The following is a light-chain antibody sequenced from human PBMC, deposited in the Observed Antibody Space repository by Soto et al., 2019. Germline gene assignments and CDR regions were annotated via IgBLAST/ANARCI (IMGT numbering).Light chain of an antibody. Sequence: QSALTQPASVSGSPGQSITISCTGTSSDVGGYNYVSWYQQHPGKAPKLMIYDVSNRPSGVSNRFSGSKSSNTASLTISGLQAEDEADYYCNSYTSSSTYVFGTGTK. CDR2: DVS. J-gene: IGLJ1*01. CDR1: SSDVGGYNY. CDR3: NSYTSSSTYV. V-gene: IGLV2-14*01.